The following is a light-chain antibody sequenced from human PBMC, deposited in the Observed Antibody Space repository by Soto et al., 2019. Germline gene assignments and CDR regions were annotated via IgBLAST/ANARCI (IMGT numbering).Light chain of an antibody. Sequence: DIELTQSPSTLSASAGERVAISCRASQSISSFLNWYQQKPGQAPKLLIYAASTLHSGVPSRFSGSGSGTAFTLTISSLQPEDFATYYCQQSNSTPRTFGQGTKVEIK. CDR3: QQSNSTPRT. CDR1: QSISSF. CDR2: AAS. J-gene: IGKJ1*01. V-gene: IGKV1-39*01.